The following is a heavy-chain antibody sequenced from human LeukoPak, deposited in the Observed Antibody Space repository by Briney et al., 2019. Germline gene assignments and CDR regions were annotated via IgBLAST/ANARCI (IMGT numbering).Heavy chain of an antibody. CDR1: GFTFSSYG. D-gene: IGHD1-26*01. V-gene: IGHV3-21*01. CDR2: ISSSSSYI. Sequence: PGGSLRLSCAASGFTFSSYGMNWVRQAPGKGLEWVSSISSSSSYIYYADSVKGRFTISRDNAKNSLYLQMNSLRAEDTAVYYCAREYSGSYSGVYYYYYYGMDVWGQGTTVTVSS. J-gene: IGHJ6*02. CDR3: AREYSGSYSGVYYYYYYGMDV.